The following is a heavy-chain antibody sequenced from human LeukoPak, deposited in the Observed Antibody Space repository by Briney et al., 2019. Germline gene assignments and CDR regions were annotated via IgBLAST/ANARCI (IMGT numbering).Heavy chain of an antibody. CDR1: GYTFTGYY. Sequence: GASVKVSCKASGYTFTGYYMHWVRQAPGQGLEWMGWINPNSGGTNYAQKFQGRVTMTRDTSISTAYMELSRLRSDDTAVYYCARDWVAVAGSIRLDYWGQGTLVTVSS. CDR2: INPNSGGT. J-gene: IGHJ4*02. D-gene: IGHD6-19*01. V-gene: IGHV1-2*02. CDR3: ARDWVAVAGSIRLDY.